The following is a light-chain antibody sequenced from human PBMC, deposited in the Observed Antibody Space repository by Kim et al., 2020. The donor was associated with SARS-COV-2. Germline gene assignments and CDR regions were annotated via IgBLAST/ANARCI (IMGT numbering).Light chain of an antibody. V-gene: IGKV3-15*01. J-gene: IGKJ1*01. CDR2: GAS. CDR1: QSVSSN. CDR3: QQYNNART. Sequence: SVVPGERATLSCRASQSVSSNLAWYQQKPGQAPRLLIYGASTRATGIPARFSGSGSGTEFTLTISSLQSEDFAVYYCQQYNNARTFGQGTKVDIK.